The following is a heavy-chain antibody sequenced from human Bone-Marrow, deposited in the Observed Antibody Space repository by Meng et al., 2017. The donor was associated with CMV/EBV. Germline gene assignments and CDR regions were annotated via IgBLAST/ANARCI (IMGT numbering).Heavy chain of an antibody. CDR3: ARDQGGRLGKNYYYYYGRDV. Sequence: ASVKVSCKASGYTFTGYYMHWVRQAPGQGLEWMGWINPNSGSTNYAQKFQGRVTMTRDTSISRAYMELSRRRSDDTAVYYCARDQGGRLGKNYYYYYGRDVWGQGNTVTV. V-gene: IGHV1-2*02. J-gene: IGHJ6*02. CDR2: INPNSGST. CDR1: GYTFTGYY. D-gene: IGHD7-27*01.